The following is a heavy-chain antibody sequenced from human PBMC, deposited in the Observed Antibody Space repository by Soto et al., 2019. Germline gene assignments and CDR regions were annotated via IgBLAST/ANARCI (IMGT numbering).Heavy chain of an antibody. CDR3: TTTKGRLEPPTNDF. Sequence: EVQLVESGGGLVKPGGSLGPSGPGPESISSIAGMVWVPRVPGKGLRWVGGIKSDAKGGAIAYAAPVKGRFTISRDDSNNMLFLQMNNLRAEDTAVYSCTTTKGRLEPPTNDFWGQGTPVIVSS. V-gene: IGHV3-15*01. CDR1: ESISSIAG. CDR2: IKSDAKGGAI. D-gene: IGHD2-8*01. J-gene: IGHJ4*02.